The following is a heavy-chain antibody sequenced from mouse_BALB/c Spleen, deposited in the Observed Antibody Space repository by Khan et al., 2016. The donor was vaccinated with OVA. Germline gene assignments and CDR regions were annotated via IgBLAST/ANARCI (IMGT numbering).Heavy chain of an antibody. V-gene: IGHV1-20*02. CDR1: GYSFTGYF. Sequence: VQLQQSGPELVKPGASVKISCKASGYSFTGYFMNWVLQSHGTSLEWIGRINPHIGETFYNQKFTGKATLPVDESSSTAHMELRSLASEDSAVYDCARRNGSDFDYWGQGTTLTVSS. J-gene: IGHJ2*01. D-gene: IGHD1-1*01. CDR3: ARRNGSDFDY. CDR2: INPHIGET.